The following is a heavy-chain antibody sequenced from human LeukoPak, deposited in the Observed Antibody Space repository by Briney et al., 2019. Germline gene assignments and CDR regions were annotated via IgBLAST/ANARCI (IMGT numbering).Heavy chain of an antibody. CDR2: IRYDGSNK. J-gene: IGHJ4*02. D-gene: IGHD3-3*01. V-gene: IGHV3-30*02. Sequence: PGGSLRLSCAASGFTFSSYGMHWVRQAPGKGLEWVAFIRYDGSNKYYADSVKGRFTISRDNAKNSLYLQMNSLRAEDTALYYCAKDYNYDFWSGLPGSFDYWGQGTLVTVSS. CDR1: GFTFSSYG. CDR3: AKDYNYDFWSGLPGSFDY.